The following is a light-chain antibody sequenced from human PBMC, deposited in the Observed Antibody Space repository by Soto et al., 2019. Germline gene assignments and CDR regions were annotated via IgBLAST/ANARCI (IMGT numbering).Light chain of an antibody. Sequence: QSALTQPPSASGTPGQRVSISCSGTSSNIGSKSVNWYQQLPGTAPKLLIYTNSQRPSGVPDRFSGSKSGTSASLAISGLQSEDEADYYCAAWDDSLKGGVFGGGTKLTVL. CDR3: AAWDDSLKGGV. J-gene: IGLJ3*02. V-gene: IGLV1-44*01. CDR2: TNS. CDR1: SSNIGSKS.